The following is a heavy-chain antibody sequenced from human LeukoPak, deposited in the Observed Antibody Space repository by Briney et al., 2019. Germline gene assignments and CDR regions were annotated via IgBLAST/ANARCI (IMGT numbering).Heavy chain of an antibody. CDR1: GGSISSYY. CDR3: ARDLAARDYYYMDV. CDR2: IYYSGST. V-gene: IGHV4-59*01. D-gene: IGHD2-15*01. Sequence: SETLSLTCTVSGGSISSYYWSWIRQPPGKGLEWIGYIYYSGSTNYNPSLKSRVTISVDTSKNQFSLKLSSVTAADTAVYYCARDLAARDYYYMDVWGKGTTVTVSS. J-gene: IGHJ6*03.